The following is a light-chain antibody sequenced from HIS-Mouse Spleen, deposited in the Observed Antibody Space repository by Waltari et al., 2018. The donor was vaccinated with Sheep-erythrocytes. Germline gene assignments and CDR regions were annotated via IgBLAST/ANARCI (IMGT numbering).Light chain of an antibody. J-gene: IGLJ3*02. V-gene: IGLV2-23*01. Sequence: QSALTQPASVSGSPGQSITISCTGTSSDVGSYNLVSWYQQHPGKAPKLMIYEGRKRRSGVSNRFSGSKSGNTASLTISGLQAEDEADYYCCSYAGSSTPWVFGGGTKLTVL. CDR1: SSDVGSYNL. CDR3: CSYAGSSTPWV. CDR2: EGR.